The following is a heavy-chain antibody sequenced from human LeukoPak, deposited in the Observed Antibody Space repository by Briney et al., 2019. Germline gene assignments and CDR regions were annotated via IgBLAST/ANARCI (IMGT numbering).Heavy chain of an antibody. Sequence: GASVKVSCKATGYTFTKYGISWVRQAPGQGLEWMGWINPNSGGTNSAQKFQGRVTMTRDTSISTAYMELSRLRSDDTAVYYCARGYCSGGDCYEFDYWGQGTLVTVSS. CDR1: GYTFTKYG. D-gene: IGHD2-15*01. CDR2: INPNSGGT. CDR3: ARGYCSGGDCYEFDY. J-gene: IGHJ4*02. V-gene: IGHV1-2*02.